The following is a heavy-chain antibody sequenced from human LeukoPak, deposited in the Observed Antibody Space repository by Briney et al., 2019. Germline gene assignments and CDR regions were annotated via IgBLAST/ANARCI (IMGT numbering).Heavy chain of an antibody. J-gene: IGHJ5*02. D-gene: IGHD1-1*01. CDR1: GGSISTNSYY. V-gene: IGHV4-39*01. CDR2: IYYSGSI. CDR3: ARLHMENWFDP. Sequence: PSDTLSLPCTLSGGSISTNSYYWGWIRQPPGKGLGWIGSIYYSGSIYYTPSLKSRVTISVDTSKNQVSLNLYSVTAADTAVYYCARLHMENWFDPWGQGTLVTVSS.